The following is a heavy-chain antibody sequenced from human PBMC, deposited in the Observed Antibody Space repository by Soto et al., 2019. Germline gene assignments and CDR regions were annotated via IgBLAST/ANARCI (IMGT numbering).Heavy chain of an antibody. CDR3: ARAGFWNLDN. Sequence: SETLCLTCVVCDKSISKDIWWNWVRQPPGQGLEWIGEVHHTKVALYNPALRSRVTVSSDLFNSKIFLEVHSLGAADTAVYYCARAGFWNLDNWGEGNTVGVSS. D-gene: IGHD1-1*01. V-gene: IGHV4-4*02. CDR1: DKSISKDIW. CDR2: VHHTKVA. J-gene: IGHJ6*04.